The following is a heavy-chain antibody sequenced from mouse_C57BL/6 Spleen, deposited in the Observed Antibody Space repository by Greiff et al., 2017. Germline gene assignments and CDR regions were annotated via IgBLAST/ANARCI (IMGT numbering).Heavy chain of an antibody. CDR2: IDPSDSYT. D-gene: IGHD3-1*01. CDR1: GYTFTSYW. Sequence: QVQLQQPGAELVMPGASVKLSCKASGYTFTSYWMYWVKQRPGTGLEWIGEIDPSDSYTNYNQKFKGKSTLTVDKSSSTAYLQLSSLTSEAAAVYYCARSGIYFDVWGTGTTVTVSS. V-gene: IGHV1-69*01. CDR3: ARSGIYFDV. J-gene: IGHJ1*03.